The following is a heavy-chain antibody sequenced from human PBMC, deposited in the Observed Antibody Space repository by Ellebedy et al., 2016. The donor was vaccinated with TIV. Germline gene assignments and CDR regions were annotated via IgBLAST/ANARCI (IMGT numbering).Heavy chain of an antibody. Sequence: MPSETLSLTCTVSAYSMNNYYWSRVRQPPGKGLEWIGYVYYSGSTNYNPSLKSRVTISVATSKNQFSLKLKSVTAADTAVYFCARGGGWGSGYSGVDYWGQGTLVTVSS. CDR3: ARGGGWGSGYSGVDY. CDR2: VYYSGST. V-gene: IGHV4-59*01. CDR1: AYSMNNYY. J-gene: IGHJ4*02. D-gene: IGHD3-22*01.